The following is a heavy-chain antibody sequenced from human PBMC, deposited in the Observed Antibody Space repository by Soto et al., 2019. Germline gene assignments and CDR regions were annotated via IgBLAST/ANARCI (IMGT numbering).Heavy chain of an antibody. CDR1: GYTFTTYG. CDR2: ISAYNGNT. V-gene: IGHV1-18*01. J-gene: IGHJ6*02. Sequence: GASVKVSCKASGYTFTTYGISWVRQAPGQGLEWMGWISAYNGNTNYAQKVQGRVTMTTDTSTSTAYMELRSLRSADTAVYYCARLTAMGPSGGMDVWGQGTTVTVSS. CDR3: ARLTAMGPSGGMDV. D-gene: IGHD5-18*01.